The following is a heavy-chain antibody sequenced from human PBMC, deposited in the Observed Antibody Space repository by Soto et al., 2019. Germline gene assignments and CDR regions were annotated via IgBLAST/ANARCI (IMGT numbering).Heavy chain of an antibody. Sequence: SGTLSLTRTVSGGSISIDRWGWIRQPPGRGLEWIGHIFYSGSTNYNPALKSRVTISVDTSKSQFSLKLSSVTAADTAVYYCAKDSGYNYGYFRWFDPWGQGTLVTVSS. CDR2: IFYSGST. CDR1: GGSISIDR. CDR3: AKDSGYNYGYFRWFDP. D-gene: IGHD5-18*01. V-gene: IGHV4-59*01. J-gene: IGHJ5*02.